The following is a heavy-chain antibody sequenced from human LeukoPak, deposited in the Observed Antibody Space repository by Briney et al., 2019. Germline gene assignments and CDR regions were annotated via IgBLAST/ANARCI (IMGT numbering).Heavy chain of an antibody. J-gene: IGHJ4*02. CDR3: XKXINXGWSWARGNDY. CDR2: ISGSGGTT. D-gene: IGHD6-19*01. V-gene: IGHV3-23*01. CDR1: RFTLNTYA. Sequence: PGGSLRLSCAASRFTLNTYAMSWVRQAPGKGLEWVSAISGSGGTTSYADSVKGRFTISRDNSKNTLYLQMNSLRAEDTAVYYXXKXINXGWSWARGNDYWGQGTLVTVSS.